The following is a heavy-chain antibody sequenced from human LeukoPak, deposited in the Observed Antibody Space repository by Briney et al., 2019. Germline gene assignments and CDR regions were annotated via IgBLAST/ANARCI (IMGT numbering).Heavy chain of an antibody. CDR2: IYTSGST. D-gene: IGHD3-10*01. J-gene: IGHJ3*02. CDR1: GGSISSYY. CDR3: ARDYYGSGAPDAFDI. Sequence: PSETLSLTCTVSGGSISSYYWSWIRQPAGKGLEWIGRIYTSGSTNYNPSLKSRVTMSVDTSKNQFSLKLSSVTAADTAVYYCARDYYGSGAPDAFDIWGQGTMVTVSS. V-gene: IGHV4-4*07.